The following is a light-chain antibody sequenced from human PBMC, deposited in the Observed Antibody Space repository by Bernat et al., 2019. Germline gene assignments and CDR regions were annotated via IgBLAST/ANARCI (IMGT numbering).Light chain of an antibody. CDR3: SSYAGNSLV. CDR2: EVT. CDR1: SSDVGGYNF. Sequence: QSALTQPPSASGSPGQSVTISCTGTSSDVGGYNFVSWYQQHPGKAPKLVISEVTKRPSGVPDRFSGSKSGNTAFLTVSGLQVEDEADYHCSSYAGNSLVFGGGTKLTVL. J-gene: IGLJ3*02. V-gene: IGLV2-8*01.